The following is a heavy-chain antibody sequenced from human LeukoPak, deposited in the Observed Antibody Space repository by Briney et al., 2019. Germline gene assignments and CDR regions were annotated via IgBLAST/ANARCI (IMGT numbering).Heavy chain of an antibody. CDR2: ISSGGSTI. CDR1: GFIFSDYY. D-gene: IGHD6-13*01. J-gene: IGHJ4*02. CDR3: AKQSYSNSRNNFNY. Sequence: GGSLRLSCAASGFIFSDYYMSWIRQAPAKGLEWVSYISSGGSTIYYADSVKGRFTISRDNAKNSLYLQMNSLRAEDTAVYYCAKQSYSNSRNNFNYWGQGTLVTVSS. V-gene: IGHV3-11*01.